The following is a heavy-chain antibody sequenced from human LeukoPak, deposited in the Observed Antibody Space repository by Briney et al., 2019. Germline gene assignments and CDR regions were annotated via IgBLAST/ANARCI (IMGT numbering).Heavy chain of an antibody. J-gene: IGHJ4*02. CDR1: EFTFSSYG. CDR2: ISYDGSNK. D-gene: IGHD3-16*02. CDR3: AKAPGGATGLSYYFDY. V-gene: IGHV3-30*18. Sequence: GRSLRLSCAASEFTFSSYGMHWVRQAPGKGLEWVAVISYDGSNKYYADSVKGRFTISRDNSKNTLYLQMNSLRAEDTAVYYCAKAPGGATGLSYYFDYWGQGTLVTVSS.